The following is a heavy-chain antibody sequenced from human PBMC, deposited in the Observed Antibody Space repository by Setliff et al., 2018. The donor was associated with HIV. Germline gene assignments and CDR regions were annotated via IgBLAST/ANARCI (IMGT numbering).Heavy chain of an antibody. CDR1: GFTFSTYG. D-gene: IGHD3-10*01. J-gene: IGHJ5*02. CDR3: AKDRRYYYGSGSYAAET. CDR2: IEHDGSKK. V-gene: IGHV3-33*03. Sequence: LRLSCAVSGFTFSTYGMHWVRQAPGKGLEWVTFIEHDGSKKFYADSVKGRFTISRDNAKKSLYLQMNSLRAEDTAVYYCAKDRRYYYGSGSYAAETWGQGTLVTVSS.